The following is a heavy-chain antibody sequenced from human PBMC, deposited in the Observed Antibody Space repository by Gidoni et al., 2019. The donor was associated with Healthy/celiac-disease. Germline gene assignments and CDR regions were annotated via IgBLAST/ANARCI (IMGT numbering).Heavy chain of an antibody. CDR2: IVFVSSNT. Sequence: QMQLVQSGPEVKKPGTSVKVSCKASGFTFTSSAMQWVIQARGKLLEWIGWIVFVSSNTNYAQKFQKRVTITSDMSTSTAYMELISLRSEDTAVYYCAAGSFIAAAGTGWFDPWGQGTLVTVSS. CDR1: GFTFTSSA. D-gene: IGHD6-13*01. J-gene: IGHJ5*02. CDR3: AAGSFIAAAGTGWFDP. V-gene: IGHV1-58*02.